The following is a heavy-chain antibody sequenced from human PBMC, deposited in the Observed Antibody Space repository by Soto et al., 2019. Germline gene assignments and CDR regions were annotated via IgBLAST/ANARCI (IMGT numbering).Heavy chain of an antibody. CDR1: GGSISSGGYS. J-gene: IGHJ6*02. Sequence: SATMYLTCAVSGGSISSGGYSWSWIRQPPGKGLEWIGYIYHSGSTYYNPSLKSRVTISVDTSKNQFSLNLTSVTAADTGVYYCASGEIGDTIFGVPTVAYYYGLDVWGQGTRSPSP. D-gene: IGHD3-3*01. CDR3: ASGEIGDTIFGVPTVAYYYGLDV. CDR2: IYHSGST. V-gene: IGHV4-30-2*02.